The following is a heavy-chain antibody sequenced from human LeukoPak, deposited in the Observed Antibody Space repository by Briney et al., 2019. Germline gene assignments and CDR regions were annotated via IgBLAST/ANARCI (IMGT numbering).Heavy chain of an antibody. CDR2: INPNSGGT. CDR1: GYTFTGYY. V-gene: IGHV1-2*02. D-gene: IGHD3-16*02. CDR3: ARDSGPYVWGSYRYMVY. J-gene: IGHJ4*02. Sequence: ASVKVSCKASGYTFTGYYIHWMRQAPGQGLEWMGWINPNSGGTNYAQKFQGRVTMTRDTSISTAYMELSRLRSDDTAVYYCARDSGPYVWGSYRYMVYWGQGTLVTVSS.